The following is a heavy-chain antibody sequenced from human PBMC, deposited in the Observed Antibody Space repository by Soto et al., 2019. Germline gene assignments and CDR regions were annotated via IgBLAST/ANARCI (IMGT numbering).Heavy chain of an antibody. V-gene: IGHV4-39*01. CDR2: IYYSGST. D-gene: IGHD3-10*01. CDR1: GGSISSSSYY. CDR3: ARQRGITMVRGVIGWFDP. J-gene: IGHJ5*02. Sequence: SETLSLTCTVSGGSISSSSYYWGWIRQPPGKGLEWIGSIYYSGSTYYNPSLKSRVTISVETSKNQFSLKLSSVTAADTAVYYCARQRGITMVRGVIGWFDPWGQGTLVTVSS.